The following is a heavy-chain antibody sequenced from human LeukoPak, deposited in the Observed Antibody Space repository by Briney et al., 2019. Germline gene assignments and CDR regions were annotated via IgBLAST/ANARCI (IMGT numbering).Heavy chain of an antibody. CDR3: ASSPTLGGPAAKKFDP. D-gene: IGHD2-2*01. V-gene: IGHV4-59*08. CDR2: IYYSGST. Sequence: SETLSLTCTVSGGSISSYYWSWIRQPPGKGLEWIGYIYYSGSTNYNPSLKSRVTISVDTSKNQFSLKLSSVTAADTAVYYCASSPTLGGPAAKKFDPWGQGTLVTVSS. J-gene: IGHJ5*02. CDR1: GGSISSYY.